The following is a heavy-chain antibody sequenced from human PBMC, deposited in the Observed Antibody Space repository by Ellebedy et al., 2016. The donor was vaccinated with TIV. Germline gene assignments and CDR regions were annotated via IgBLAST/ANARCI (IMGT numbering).Heavy chain of an antibody. Sequence: ASVKVSXKASGYTFTSYGISWVRQAPGQGLEWMGWIGAYNGNTNYAQKLQGRVTMTTDTSTSTAYMELRSLRSDDTAVYYCARDRFISSSSPADYWGQGTLVTVSS. CDR1: GYTFTSYG. J-gene: IGHJ4*02. D-gene: IGHD6-6*01. CDR3: ARDRFISSSSPADY. CDR2: IGAYNGNT. V-gene: IGHV1-18*01.